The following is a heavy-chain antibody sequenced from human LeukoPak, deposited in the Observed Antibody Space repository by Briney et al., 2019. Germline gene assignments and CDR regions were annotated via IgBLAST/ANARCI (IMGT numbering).Heavy chain of an antibody. D-gene: IGHD2-2*01. J-gene: IGHJ4*02. CDR2: IKQDGSEK. Sequence: GGSLRLSCAASGFNFNNYWMTWVRQAPGKGLEWVANIKQDGSEKYYVDSVKGRFSIFRDNAKNTLYLQMNSLRAEDTAVYYCAREMGCSSTRCAGFEGWGQGTLVTVSS. CDR3: AREMGCSSTRCAGFEG. CDR1: GFNFNNYW. V-gene: IGHV3-7*01.